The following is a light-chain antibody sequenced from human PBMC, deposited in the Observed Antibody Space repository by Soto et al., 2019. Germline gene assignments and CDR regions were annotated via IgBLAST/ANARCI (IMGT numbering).Light chain of an antibody. Sequence: QSALTQPASVSGSPGQSITISCTGTSSDVGSYNLVSWYQQHPGKAPKLMIYEVSKRPSGVSNRFSGSKSGNTASLTISGLQAEAEADYYCCSYAGSSTFEVFGGGTKLTVL. CDR2: EVS. CDR1: SSDVGSYNL. CDR3: CSYAGSSTFEV. V-gene: IGLV2-23*02. J-gene: IGLJ2*01.